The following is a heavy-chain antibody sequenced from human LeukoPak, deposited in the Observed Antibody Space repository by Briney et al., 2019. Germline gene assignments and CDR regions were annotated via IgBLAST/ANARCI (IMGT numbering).Heavy chain of an antibody. CDR2: INHVGVT. CDR1: GEFFNGYY. D-gene: IGHD3-3*01. V-gene: IGHV4-34*01. J-gene: IGHJ4*02. Sequence: PSETLSLTCAVYGEFFNGYYWSWIRQSPQRGLEWIGHINHVGVTNYNPSLKSRLTIVVDTSKNQFTLKLKSVTAADTAVYYCARKGLRLLDWLSEYFFDYWGQGNLVTVSS. CDR3: ARKGLRLLDWLSEYFFDY.